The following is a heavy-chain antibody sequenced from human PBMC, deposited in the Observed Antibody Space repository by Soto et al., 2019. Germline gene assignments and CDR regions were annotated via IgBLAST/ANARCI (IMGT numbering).Heavy chain of an antibody. J-gene: IGHJ6*03. V-gene: IGHV3-15*01. D-gene: IGHD2-2*01. CDR2: IKSKTDGGTT. CDR1: GFTFSNAW. CDR3: TTVPLHIVVVPAAIIMDV. Sequence: GGSLRLSCAASGFTFSNAWMSWVRQAPGKGLEWVGRIKSKTDGGTTDYAAPVKGRFTISRDDSKNTLYLQMNSLKTEDTAVYYCTTVPLHIVVVPAAIIMDVWGKGTTVTVSS.